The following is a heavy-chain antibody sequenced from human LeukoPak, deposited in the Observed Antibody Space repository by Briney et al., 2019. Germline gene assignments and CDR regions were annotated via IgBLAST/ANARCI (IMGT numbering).Heavy chain of an antibody. CDR2: IYHSGST. CDR1: GGSISSSNW. V-gene: IGHV4-4*02. Sequence: SETLSLTCAVSGGSISSSNWWSWVRQPPGKGLEWIGEIYHSGSTNYNPSLKSRVTISVDKSKNQFSLKLSSVTAADTAVYYCARARYSSGWADFDYWGQGTLVTVSS. D-gene: IGHD6-19*01. CDR3: ARARYSSGWADFDY. J-gene: IGHJ4*02.